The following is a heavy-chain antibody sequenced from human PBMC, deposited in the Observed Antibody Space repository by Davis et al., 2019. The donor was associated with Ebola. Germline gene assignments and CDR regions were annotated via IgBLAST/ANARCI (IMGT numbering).Heavy chain of an antibody. Sequence: ALVKVSCKASGYRFTDHSIHWVRRAPGRGPEWMGWISPHSGGTMYAQKFQGRVTLTRDTSTDTAYMEVVNLRPDDTAVYYCARDRDKQLMQGGDFWGQGTQVTVSS. D-gene: IGHD6-13*01. CDR2: ISPHSGGT. J-gene: IGHJ4*02. V-gene: IGHV1-2*02. CDR1: GYRFTDHS. CDR3: ARDRDKQLMQGGDF.